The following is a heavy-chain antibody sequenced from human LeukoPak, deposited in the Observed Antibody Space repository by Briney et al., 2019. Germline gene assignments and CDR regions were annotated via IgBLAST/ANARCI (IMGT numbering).Heavy chain of an antibody. J-gene: IGHJ4*02. CDR1: GGTFSNYA. CDR3: ARDWGYSGYDWGLDSDC. V-gene: IGHV1-69*13. CDR2: TIPLFDTA. D-gene: IGHD5-12*01. Sequence: SVKVSCKASGGTFSNYAISWVRQAPGQGLEWMGGTIPLFDTANYAQKFQGRVTITADEPTSTAYMELSSLRSEDTAVYYCARDWGYSGYDWGLDSDCWGQGALVTVSS.